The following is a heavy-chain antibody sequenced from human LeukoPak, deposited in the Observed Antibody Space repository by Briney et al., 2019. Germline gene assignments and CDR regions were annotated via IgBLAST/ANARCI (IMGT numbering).Heavy chain of an antibody. CDR1: GFTFSSYW. Sequence: KTGGSLRLSCAASGFTFSSYWMSWVRQAPGQGLEWVGRIKSKIDGGTTDYAAPVKGRFTISRDDSKNTLYLQMDSLKTEDTAVYYCVTDRRSSGSQTGAAGDYWGQGTLVTVSS. CDR2: IKSKIDGGTT. J-gene: IGHJ4*02. D-gene: IGHD1-26*01. CDR3: VTDRRSSGSQTGAAGDY. V-gene: IGHV3-15*01.